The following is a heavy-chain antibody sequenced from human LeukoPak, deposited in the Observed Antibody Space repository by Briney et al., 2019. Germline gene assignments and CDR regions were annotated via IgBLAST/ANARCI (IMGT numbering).Heavy chain of an antibody. CDR3: AKALYGDYGRFDY. D-gene: IGHD4-17*01. CDR2: ISDGGSDT. Sequence: GGFLRLSCAASGFTFSTYAMSWVRQAPGKGLDWVSTISDGGSDTHYADSVKGRFTISRDNSKNTLYLQMNSLRAEDTAVYYCAKALYGDYGRFDYWGQGTLVTVSS. CDR1: GFTFSTYA. V-gene: IGHV3-23*01. J-gene: IGHJ4*02.